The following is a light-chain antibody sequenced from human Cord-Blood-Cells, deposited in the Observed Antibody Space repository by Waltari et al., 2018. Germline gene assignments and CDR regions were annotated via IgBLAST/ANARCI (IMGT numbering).Light chain of an antibody. V-gene: IGKV3-15*01. J-gene: IGKJ4*02. CDR1: QSVSSN. CDR3: QQYNNWPALT. CDR2: GAS. Sequence: ELVMPQSPATLSVPPGERATPSCRASQSVSSNFAWYQQKPGQAPRLLIYGASTRATGIPARFSGSGSGTEFTLTISSLQSEDFAVYYCQQYNNWPALTFGGGTKVEIK.